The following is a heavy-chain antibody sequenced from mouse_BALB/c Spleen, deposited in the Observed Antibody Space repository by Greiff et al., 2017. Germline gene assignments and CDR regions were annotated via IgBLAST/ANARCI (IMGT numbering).Heavy chain of an antibody. D-gene: IGHD2-3*01. CDR2: INPSNGRT. Sequence: QVQLQQPGAELVKPGASVKLSCKASGYTFSSYWMHWVRQRPGQGLEWIGEINPSNGRTNNNEKFKSKATLTVAKSSSTAYMQLSSLTSEDSAVYYCARRGYSYSMDYWGQGTSVTVSS. CDR1: GYTFSSYW. V-gene: IGHV1S81*02. CDR3: ARRGYSYSMDY. J-gene: IGHJ4*01.